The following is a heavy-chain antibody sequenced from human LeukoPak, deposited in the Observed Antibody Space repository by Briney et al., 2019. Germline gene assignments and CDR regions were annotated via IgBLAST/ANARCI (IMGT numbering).Heavy chain of an antibody. V-gene: IGHV4-34*01. Sequence: SASLSLTCAVDAASFSGYCSSWVRHPPRRWLGWMVELNHSGSTNYNPSPKSGVTISVDTSKNQFSLKLRSVTAADTDVYYCAGLTYYYGAGSHDGFDAWGQGTLVTVSS. CDR2: LNHSGST. J-gene: IGHJ5*02. CDR3: AGLTYYYGAGSHDGFDA. CDR1: AASFSGYC. D-gene: IGHD3-10*01.